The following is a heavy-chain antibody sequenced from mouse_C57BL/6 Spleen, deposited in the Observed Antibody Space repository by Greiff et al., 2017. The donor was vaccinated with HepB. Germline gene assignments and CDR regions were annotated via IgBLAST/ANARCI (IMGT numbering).Heavy chain of an antibody. D-gene: IGHD6-1*01. CDR1: GYAFSSYW. CDR3: ARPRYYYAMDY. J-gene: IGHJ4*01. Sequence: VQLQQSGAELVKPGASVKISCKASGYAFSSYWMNWVKQRPGKGLEWIGQIYPGDGDTNYNGKFKGKATLTADKSSSTVYMQLSSLTSEDSAVYFCARPRYYYAMDYWGQGTSVTVSS. CDR2: IYPGDGDT. V-gene: IGHV1-80*01.